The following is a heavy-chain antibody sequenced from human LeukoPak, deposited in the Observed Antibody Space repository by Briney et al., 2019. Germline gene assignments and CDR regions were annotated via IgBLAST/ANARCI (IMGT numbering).Heavy chain of an antibody. J-gene: IGHJ6*02. CDR1: GGSFSGYY. CDR2: INHSGST. Sequence: SETLSLTCAVYGGSFSGYYWSWIRQPPGKGLDWIGEINHSGSTNYNPSLKSRVTISVDTSKNQFSLKLSSVTAADTAVYYCARGSDYYYYGMDVWGQGTTVTVSS. CDR3: ARGSDYYYYGMDV. V-gene: IGHV4-34*01.